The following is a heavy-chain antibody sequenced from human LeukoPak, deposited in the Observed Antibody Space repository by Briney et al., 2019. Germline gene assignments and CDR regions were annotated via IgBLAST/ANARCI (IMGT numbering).Heavy chain of an antibody. V-gene: IGHV4-39*01. Sequence: PSETLSLTCTVAGGSISSSSYYWGWIRQPPGKGLEWIGSIYYSGSTYYNPSLKSRVTISVDTSKNQFSLKLSSVTAVDTAVYYCARRPEGGYWGQGTLVTVSS. D-gene: IGHD1-26*01. CDR2: IYYSGST. J-gene: IGHJ4*02. CDR1: GGSISSSSYY. CDR3: ARRPEGGY.